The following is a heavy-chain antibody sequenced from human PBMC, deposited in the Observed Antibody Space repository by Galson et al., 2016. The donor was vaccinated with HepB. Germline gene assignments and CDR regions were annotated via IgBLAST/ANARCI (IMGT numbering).Heavy chain of an antibody. CDR2: IYNSGNT. CDR1: VGSISSYY. D-gene: IGHD5-24*01. Sequence: ETLSLTCTVSVGSISSYYWSWIRQPPGKGLEWMGYIYNSGNTTYNPSLKSRLTISVDTSKNQISLKLPSVSAADTAVYYCARDRGGYNPFDYWGQGMLVTVSS. CDR3: ARDRGGYNPFDY. V-gene: IGHV4-59*01. J-gene: IGHJ4*02.